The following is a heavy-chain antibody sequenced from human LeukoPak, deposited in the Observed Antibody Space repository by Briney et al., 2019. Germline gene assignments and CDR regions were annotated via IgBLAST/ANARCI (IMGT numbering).Heavy chain of an antibody. V-gene: IGHV4-39*07. CDR1: GGSISSSSYY. CDR2: IYYSGST. J-gene: IGHJ4*02. CDR3: HRRGVRGDGYFDY. Sequence: PSETLSLTCTVSGGSISSSSYYWGWIRQPPGKGLEWIGSIYYSGSTYYNPSLKSRVTISVDTSKNQFSLKLSSVTAADTAVYYCHRRGVRGDGYFDYWGQGTLVTVSS. D-gene: IGHD3-10*01.